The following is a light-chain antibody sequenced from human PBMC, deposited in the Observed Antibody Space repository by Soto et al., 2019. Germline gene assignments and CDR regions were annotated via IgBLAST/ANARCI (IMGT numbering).Light chain of an antibody. CDR2: EVA. J-gene: IGLJ2*01. CDR1: SSDVGGYDL. V-gene: IGLV2-8*01. CDR3: SSFAGNNNV. Sequence: QSALTQPPSASGSPGQSVTISCTGTSSDVGGYDLVSWYQQHPGKAPKLILYEVAKRPSGVPARFSGSKSGNTASLTVSGLQADDESDYYCSSFAGNNNVFGGGTKVTVL.